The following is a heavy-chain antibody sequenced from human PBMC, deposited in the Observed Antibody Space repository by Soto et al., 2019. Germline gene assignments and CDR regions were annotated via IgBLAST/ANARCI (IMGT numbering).Heavy chain of an antibody. CDR2: IIPILGIA. D-gene: IGHD2-2*01. CDR1: GGTFSRYS. CDR3: AREDRDRETGLVPAAIDGMDV. J-gene: IGHJ6*02. V-gene: IGHV1-69*08. Sequence: QVQLVQSGAEVKKPGSSVKVSCKASGGTFSRYSITWVRQAPGHGLEWIGRIIPILGIASYAQKFQGRGTIAADESTSTAYRELSSLRSDDTAVYYCAREDRDRETGLVPAAIDGMDVWGQGTTVTVSS.